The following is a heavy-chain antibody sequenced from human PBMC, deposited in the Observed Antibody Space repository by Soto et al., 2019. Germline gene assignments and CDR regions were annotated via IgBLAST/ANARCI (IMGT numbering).Heavy chain of an antibody. V-gene: IGHV4-59*08. J-gene: IGHJ3*02. CDR2: IYYSGST. CDR1: GGSISSYY. CDR3: ARHGPRYCSGGSCRNDAFDI. Sequence: SETLSLTCTVSGGSISSYYWSWIRQPPGKGLEWIGYIYYSGSTNYNPSLKSRVTISVDTSKNQFSLKLSSVTAADTAVYYCARHGPRYCSGGSCRNDAFDIWGQGTMVTVSS. D-gene: IGHD2-15*01.